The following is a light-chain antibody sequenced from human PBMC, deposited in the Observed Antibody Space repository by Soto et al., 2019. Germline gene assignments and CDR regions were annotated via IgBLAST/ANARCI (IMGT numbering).Light chain of an antibody. V-gene: IGKV1-5*01. CDR3: QQYISYSYT. Sequence: DIHMTQSPSTLSASVGDRVTITCRASQTISNWLAWYQQKPGKAPKLLIYDASSLHSGVPSRFSGSGSGTEFTLTISSLQPDDFATYYCQQYISYSYTFGQGTKVDIK. CDR2: DAS. J-gene: IGKJ2*01. CDR1: QTISNW.